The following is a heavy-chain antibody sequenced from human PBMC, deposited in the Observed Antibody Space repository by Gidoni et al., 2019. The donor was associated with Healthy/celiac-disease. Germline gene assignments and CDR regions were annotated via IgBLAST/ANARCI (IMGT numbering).Heavy chain of an antibody. CDR2: ISAYNSNT. V-gene: IGHV1-18*01. J-gene: IGHJ4*02. Sequence: VQLLQSCAEVKQPWASVTVSCTPSGSTFTSEGSSWVRQAPGQGLEWMGWISAYNSNTNYAQKVKGRVTMTTDTSKSTGYMELRSLRAEDTAVYYCARIEDFWSGYYAYWGQGTLVTVSS. CDR1: GSTFTSEG. CDR3: ARIEDFWSGYYAY. D-gene: IGHD3-3*01.